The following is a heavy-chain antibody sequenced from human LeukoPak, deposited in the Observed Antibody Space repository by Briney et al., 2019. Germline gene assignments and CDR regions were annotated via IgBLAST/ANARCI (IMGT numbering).Heavy chain of an antibody. CDR1: GYTFTSYG. CDR2: ISAYNGNT. D-gene: IGHD3-3*01. Sequence: RASVKVSCKASGYTFTSYGISWVRQAPGQGLEWMGWISAYNGNTNYAQKLQGRVTMTRNTSIGTAYMELSSLRSEDTAVYYCARSRGYDFWSGGRDNWFDPWGQGTLVTVSS. V-gene: IGHV1-18*01. CDR3: ARSRGYDFWSGGRDNWFDP. J-gene: IGHJ5*02.